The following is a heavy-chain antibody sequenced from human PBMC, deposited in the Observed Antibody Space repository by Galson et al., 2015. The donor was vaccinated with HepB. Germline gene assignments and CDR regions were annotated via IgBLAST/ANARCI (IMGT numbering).Heavy chain of an antibody. J-gene: IGHJ6*02. CDR1: GFSISDYG. V-gene: IGHV3-30*02. Sequence: SLRLSCAASGFSISDYGMHWVRQAPGKGLEWVAFIRYGDNNKQYADSVTGRFTISRDNFRNTLYLHMNSLKMEDTAVYYCSREGYGDYDHGLDVWGQGTTVTVSS. CDR2: IRYGDNNK. D-gene: IGHD5-24*01. CDR3: SREGYGDYDHGLDV.